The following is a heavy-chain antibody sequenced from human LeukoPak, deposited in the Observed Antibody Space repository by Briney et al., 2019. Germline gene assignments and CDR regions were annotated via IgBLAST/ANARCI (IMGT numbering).Heavy chain of an antibody. Sequence: GGSLRLSCAASGFTVSSNYMSWVRQAPGKGLEWVSVIYGGGGTYYADSVKGRFTISRDNSKNTLYLQMNSLRAEDTAVYYCARQPHFDYWGQGTLVTVSS. CDR3: ARQPHFDY. J-gene: IGHJ4*02. CDR2: IYGGGGT. V-gene: IGHV3-53*01. CDR1: GFTVSSNY.